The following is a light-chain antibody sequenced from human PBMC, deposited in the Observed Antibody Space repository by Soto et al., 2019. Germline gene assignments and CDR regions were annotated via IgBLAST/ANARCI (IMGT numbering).Light chain of an antibody. V-gene: IGLV2-23*02. CDR1: TSDVGSYDL. CDR3: CSFAGSSNLYV. Sequence: SALTQPASVSGSPGQSITISCTGTTSDVGSYDLVFWYQHHPGKAPKLLIYEVSKRPSGVSDRFSGSKSGNTASLTISGLQTEDEADYYCCSFAGSSNLYVFGTGTKVTVL. CDR2: EVS. J-gene: IGLJ1*01.